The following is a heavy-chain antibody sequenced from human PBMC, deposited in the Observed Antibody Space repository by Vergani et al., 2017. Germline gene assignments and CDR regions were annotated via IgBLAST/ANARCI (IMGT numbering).Heavy chain of an antibody. D-gene: IGHD6-13*01. Sequence: QVQLQQSGPGLVKPSQTLSLTCAISGDSVSSNSAAWNWIRQSPSRGLEWLGRTYYRSKWYNDYAVSVKSRISINPDTSKNQFSLQLNSVTPEDTAVYYCARGVGVLAAAGKGLFDYWGQGTLVTVSS. CDR1: GDSVSSNSAA. J-gene: IGHJ4*02. CDR2: TYYRSKWYN. V-gene: IGHV6-1*01. CDR3: ARGVGVLAAAGKGLFDY.